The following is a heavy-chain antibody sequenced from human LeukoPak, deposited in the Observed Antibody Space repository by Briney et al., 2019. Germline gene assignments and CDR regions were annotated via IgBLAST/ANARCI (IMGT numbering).Heavy chain of an antibody. J-gene: IGHJ4*02. CDR3: TRGAGWLIDY. Sequence: PSETLSLTRTVSGGSISSYYWSWIRQPAGKGLEWIGRIYTSGSTNYNPSLKSRVTISADTSKNQFSLKLNSLTTADTAVYYCTRGAGWLIDYWGQGILVTVSS. CDR1: GGSISSYY. CDR2: IYTSGST. D-gene: IGHD3-16*01. V-gene: IGHV4-4*07.